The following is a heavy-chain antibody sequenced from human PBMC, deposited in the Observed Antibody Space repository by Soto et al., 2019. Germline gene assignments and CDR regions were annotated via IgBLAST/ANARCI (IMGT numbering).Heavy chain of an antibody. Sequence: SETLSLTCTVSGGSVSSGTYYWNWIRQPPGRGLEWIGYIYSRGSTNYSPSLKNRPTISVETSKNQFSLKLTSVTAADTAVYFCARTPEGSWPTYLDPWGQGILVT. CDR2: IYSRGST. D-gene: IGHD6-13*01. CDR1: GGSVSSGTYY. CDR3: ARTPEGSWPTYLDP. J-gene: IGHJ5*02. V-gene: IGHV4-61*01.